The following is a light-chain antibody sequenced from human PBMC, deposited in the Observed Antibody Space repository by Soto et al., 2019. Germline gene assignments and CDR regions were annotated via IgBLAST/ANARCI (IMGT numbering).Light chain of an antibody. Sequence: ILMTQSPTTLSVSPGSRFTMPCRASQSVSSYLAWYQQKTGQPPRIIIYGASTRATGIPARFSGSGYGTEFNLTISSLQSEDFAVYYCQQYNNWPRTFGQGTKVDIK. J-gene: IGKJ1*01. CDR1: QSVSSY. V-gene: IGKV3-15*01. CDR2: GAS. CDR3: QQYNNWPRT.